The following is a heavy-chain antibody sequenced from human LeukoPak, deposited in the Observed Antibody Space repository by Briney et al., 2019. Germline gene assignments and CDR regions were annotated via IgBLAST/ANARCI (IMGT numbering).Heavy chain of an antibody. CDR1: GGSISSGGYY. CDR2: IYYSGSA. V-gene: IGHV4-31*03. J-gene: IGHJ6*02. CDR3: ARDRKVREDGSLTYSYYGMDV. D-gene: IGHD1-14*01. Sequence: SETLSLTCTVSGGSISSGGYYWSWIRQHPGKGLEWIGYIYYSGSAFYTSSLKSRVIISVDKSKNQFSLKLTSVTAADTAVYYCARDRKVREDGSLTYSYYGMDVWGQGTTVTVSS.